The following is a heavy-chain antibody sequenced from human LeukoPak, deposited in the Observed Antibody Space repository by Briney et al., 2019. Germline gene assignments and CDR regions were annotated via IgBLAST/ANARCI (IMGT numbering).Heavy chain of an antibody. CDR3: ARNFAS. Sequence: GGSLRLSCAASGFTFSSYGMHWVRQAPGKGLEWLSYISTGSSTIYYADSVKGRFTISRDDAKNSLYLQMNSLRDEDTAVYYCARNFASWGQGTPVTVSS. V-gene: IGHV3-48*02. J-gene: IGHJ5*01. CDR2: ISTGSSTI. CDR1: GFTFSSYG.